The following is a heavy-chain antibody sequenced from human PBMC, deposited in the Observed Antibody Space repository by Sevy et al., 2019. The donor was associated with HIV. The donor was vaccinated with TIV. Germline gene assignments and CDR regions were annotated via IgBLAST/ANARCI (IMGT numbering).Heavy chain of an antibody. Sequence: GGSLRLSCAASGFSFTWYWMSWVRQTPEKGLEWVANIKQDGSEKNYVDSVKGRFTISRDNAKNSLYLQMNSLRAEDTAVYYCATKGGSRPNGAFDTWGQGTTVTVS. CDR2: IKQDGSEK. D-gene: IGHD3-10*01. CDR3: ATKGGSRPNGAFDT. J-gene: IGHJ3*02. V-gene: IGHV3-7*01. CDR1: GFSFTWYW.